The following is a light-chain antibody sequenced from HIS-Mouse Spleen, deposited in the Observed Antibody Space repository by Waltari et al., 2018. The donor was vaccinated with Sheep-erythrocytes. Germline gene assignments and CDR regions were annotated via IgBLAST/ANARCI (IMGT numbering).Light chain of an antibody. V-gene: IGKV1-9*01. CDR2: AAS. J-gene: IGKJ3*01. CDR3: QQLNSYPST. CDR1: QGISSY. Sequence: DIQLTQSPPFLSACVGYRFTITCRASQGISSYLAWYQQKPGKAPKLLIYAASTLQSGVPSRFSGSGSGTEFTLTISSLQPEDFATYYCQQLNSYPSTFGPGTKVDIK.